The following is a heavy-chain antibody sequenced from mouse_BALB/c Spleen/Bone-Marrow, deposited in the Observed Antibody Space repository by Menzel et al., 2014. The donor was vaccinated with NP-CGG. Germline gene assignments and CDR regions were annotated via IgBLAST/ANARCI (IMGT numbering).Heavy chain of an antibody. Sequence: VQLQESGAELVMPGASEKMSCKASGYTFTDYWMHWVKQRPGQGLEWIGAIDTSDSYTSYNQKFKGKATLTVDESSSTAYMQLSSLTSEDSAVYYCARTGYDYYFDYWGQGTTLTVSS. D-gene: IGHD2-4*01. CDR2: IDTSDSYT. J-gene: IGHJ2*01. V-gene: IGHV1-69*01. CDR1: GYTFTDYW. CDR3: ARTGYDYYFDY.